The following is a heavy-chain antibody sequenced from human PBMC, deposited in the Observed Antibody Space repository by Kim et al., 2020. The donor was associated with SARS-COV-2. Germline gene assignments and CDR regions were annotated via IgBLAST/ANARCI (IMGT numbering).Heavy chain of an antibody. CDR2: INAGNGNT. CDR1: GYTFTSYA. D-gene: IGHD3-10*01. CDR3: ARSVLLWFGEGLPTYYGMDV. V-gene: IGHV1-3*01. J-gene: IGHJ6*02. Sequence: ASVKVSCKASGYTFTSYAMHWVRQAPGQRLEWMGWINAGNGNTKYSQKFQGRVTITRDTSASTVYMELSSLRSEDTAVYYCARSVLLWFGEGLPTYYGMDVWAQGTTVTVSS.